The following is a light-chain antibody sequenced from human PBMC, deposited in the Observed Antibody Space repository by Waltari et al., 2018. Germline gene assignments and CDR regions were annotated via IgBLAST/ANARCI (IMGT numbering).Light chain of an antibody. V-gene: IGKV3-20*01. CDR3: QHYVRLPVS. CDR1: QSVGKF. J-gene: IGKJ1*01. Sequence: EIVLTQSPGTLSLSPGERATLSCRARQSVGKFLAWYQKKPGQAPRLLIYDASSRATGIPDRFSGSGFGTDFSLTISRLEPEDFAVYYCQHYVRLPVSFGQGTKVGIK. CDR2: DAS.